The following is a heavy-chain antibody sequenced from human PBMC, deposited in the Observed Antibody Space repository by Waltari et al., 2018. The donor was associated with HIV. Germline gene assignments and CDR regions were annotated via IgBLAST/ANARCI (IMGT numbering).Heavy chain of an antibody. CDR2: ISPDGRST. D-gene: IGHD3-10*01. J-gene: IGHJ4*02. V-gene: IGHV3-74*01. Sequence: EVQLVESGGGLVQPGGSLRLSCVVPGPIFSGYGMHWVRQAPGKGLVWVTYISPDGRSTSYADSVKGRLTISRDNAKNTLYLQMNSLRVEDTAVYYCARDFYFSIDYWGQGTLVTASS. CDR1: GPIFSGYG. CDR3: ARDFYFSIDY.